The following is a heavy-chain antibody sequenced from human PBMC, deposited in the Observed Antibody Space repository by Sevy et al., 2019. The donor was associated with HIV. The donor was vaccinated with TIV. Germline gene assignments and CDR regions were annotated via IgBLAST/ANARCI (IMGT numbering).Heavy chain of an antibody. Sequence: GGSLRLSCAASGFTFGDYYMSWIRQATGKGLVWISYISSTGTTKYYADSVKGRFTISRDNAQNSLHLQMNSLRADDTAVYYCAGAATVISFDYWGLGILVTVSS. CDR3: AGAATVISFDY. V-gene: IGHV3-11*01. D-gene: IGHD6-25*01. CDR1: GFTFGDYY. J-gene: IGHJ4*02. CDR2: ISSTGTTK.